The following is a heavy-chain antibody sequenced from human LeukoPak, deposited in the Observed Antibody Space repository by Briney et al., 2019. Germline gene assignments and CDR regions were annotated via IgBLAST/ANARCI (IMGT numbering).Heavy chain of an antibody. CDR1: GGSFSGYY. CDR3: ARERLFYPYMNYYYGMDV. Sequence: ASKTLSLTCAVYGGSFSGYYWSWIRQPPGKGLEWIGEINHSGSTNYNPSLKSRVTISVDTSKSQFSLKLSSVTAADTAVYYCARERLFYPYMNYYYGMDVWGQGTTVTVSS. CDR2: INHSGST. D-gene: IGHD2-21*01. J-gene: IGHJ6*02. V-gene: IGHV4-34*01.